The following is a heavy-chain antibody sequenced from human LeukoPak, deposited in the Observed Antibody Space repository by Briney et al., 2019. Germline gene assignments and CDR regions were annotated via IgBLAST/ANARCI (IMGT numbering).Heavy chain of an antibody. D-gene: IGHD4-17*01. CDR1: GGSISSGDYY. CDR2: IYYSGST. Sequence: PSETLSLTCTVSGGSISSGDYYWSWIRQPPGKGLEWIGYIYYSGSTYYNPSLKSRVTISVDTSKNQFSLKLSSVTAADTAVYYCARETVTRYFDYWGQGTLVTVSS. V-gene: IGHV4-30-4*01. CDR3: ARETVTRYFDY. J-gene: IGHJ4*02.